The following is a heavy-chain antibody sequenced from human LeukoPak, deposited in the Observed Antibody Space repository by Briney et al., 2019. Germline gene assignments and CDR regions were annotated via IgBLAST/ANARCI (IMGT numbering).Heavy chain of an antibody. CDR3: VTPKTIVVVINDDFDY. CDR2: MSGSGGST. J-gene: IGHJ4*02. CDR1: GFTFSNCA. Sequence: GGSLRLSCAASGFTFSNCALSWVRQAPGQELEWVSAMSGSGGSTYYADSVKGRFTISRDNSKNTLYLQMNSLRAEDTAVYYCVTPKTIVVVINDDFDYWGQGTLVTVSS. V-gene: IGHV3-23*01. D-gene: IGHD3-22*01.